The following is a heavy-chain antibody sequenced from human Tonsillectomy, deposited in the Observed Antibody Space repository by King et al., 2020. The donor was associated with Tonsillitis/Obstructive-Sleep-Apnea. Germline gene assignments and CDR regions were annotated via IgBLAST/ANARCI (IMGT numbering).Heavy chain of an antibody. J-gene: IGHJ6*02. CDR1: SSYA. V-gene: IGHV3-23*01. D-gene: IGHD3-10*01. CDR2: ISGSGAST. CDR3: AKFATVSSSGGYYAMDV. Sequence: SSYAMNWVRQAPGKGLEWVSAISGSGASTDYADSVKGRFTISRDNSKNTLYLQMNSLRAEDTSVYYCAKFATVSSSGGYYAMDVWAQETTVTVSS.